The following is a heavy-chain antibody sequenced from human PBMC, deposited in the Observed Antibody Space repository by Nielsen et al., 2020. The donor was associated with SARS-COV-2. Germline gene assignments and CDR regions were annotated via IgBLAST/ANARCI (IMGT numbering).Heavy chain of an antibody. D-gene: IGHD4-17*01. CDR3: ARDAYGDSSYYSYGLDV. CDR2: IYYSGST. V-gene: IGHV4-30-4*01. CDR1: GGSISGSDSY. J-gene: IGHJ6*02. Sequence: SETLSLTCSVSGGSISGSDSYWTWIRQSPGKGLEWIGYIYYSGSTYYNPSLKGRVTMSVDTFENQFSLELSSVTAADTAVYYCARDAYGDSSYYSYGLDVWGQGTTVTVSS.